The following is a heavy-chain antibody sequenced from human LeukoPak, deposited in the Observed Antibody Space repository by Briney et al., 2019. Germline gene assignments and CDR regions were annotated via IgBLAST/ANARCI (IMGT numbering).Heavy chain of an antibody. CDR3: ARVKRGYCSSTSCSNWFDP. Sequence: SVKVSCKASGGTFISYAISWVRQAPGQGLEWMGGNIPIFGTANYAQKSQGRVTITADESTSTAYMELSSLRSEDTAVYYCARVKRGYCSSTSCSNWFDPWGQGTLVTVSS. CDR1: GGTFISYA. J-gene: IGHJ5*02. V-gene: IGHV1-69*01. D-gene: IGHD2-2*01. CDR2: NIPIFGTA.